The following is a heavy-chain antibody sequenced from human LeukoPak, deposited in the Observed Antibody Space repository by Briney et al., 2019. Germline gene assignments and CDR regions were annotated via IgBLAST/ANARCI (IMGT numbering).Heavy chain of an antibody. CDR3: AREACSGGSCYLLVGSWFDP. J-gene: IGHJ5*02. CDR1: GGTFSSYA. CDR2: IIPILGIA. V-gene: IGHV1-69*04. D-gene: IGHD2-15*01. Sequence: GASVKVSCKASGGTFSSYAISWVRQAPGQGLEWMGRIIPILGIANYAQKFQGRVTITADKSTSTAYMELSSLRSEDTAVYYCAREACSGGSCYLLVGSWFDPWGQGTLVTVSS.